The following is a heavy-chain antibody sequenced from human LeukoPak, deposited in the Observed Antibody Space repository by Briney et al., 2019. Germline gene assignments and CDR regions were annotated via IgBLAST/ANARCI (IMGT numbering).Heavy chain of an antibody. J-gene: IGHJ4*02. D-gene: IGHD3-16*02. CDR3: SKGLAFIGYTFDY. CDR1: GFIFDDYA. V-gene: IGHV3-9*01. Sequence: GGSLRLSCAASGFIFDDYAMHWVRHAPGKGLEWVSGIKWNSGTIGYAASVKGRFTISRDNAKNSLYLQMNSLRDEDTALYYCSKGLAFIGYTFDYWGQGTLVTVSS. CDR2: IKWNSGTI.